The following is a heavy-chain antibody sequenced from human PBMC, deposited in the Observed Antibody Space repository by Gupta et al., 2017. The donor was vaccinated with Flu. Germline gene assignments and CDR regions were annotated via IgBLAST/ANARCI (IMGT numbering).Heavy chain of an antibody. J-gene: IGHJ4*02. CDR1: GFSFDDFT. CDR2: IRWNSVYK. CDR3: ARGPYYFEH. V-gene: IGHV3-9*01. D-gene: IGHD2-21*01. Sequence: EVQLAESGGGWVQPGRHLRLSCVASGFSFDDFTMHWVRQTPGKGLVWVSGIRWNSVYKGYAESVKGRFIVSRDNAKNSLYLQMNSLRSDDTALYYCARGPYYFEHWGQGSLVTVSS.